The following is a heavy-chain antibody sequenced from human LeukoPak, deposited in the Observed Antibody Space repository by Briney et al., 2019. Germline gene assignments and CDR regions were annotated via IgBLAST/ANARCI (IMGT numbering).Heavy chain of an antibody. CDR3: ARGGSTNTRRDYYYYYYMDV. J-gene: IGHJ6*03. V-gene: IGHV1-2*02. Sequence: ASVKVSCKASGYTFTGYYMHWVRQAPGQGLEWVGWINPKGGGTNYAQKFQGRVTMTRDTSISTAYMELSRLRSDDSAVYYCARGGSTNTRRDYYYYYYMDVWGKGTTVTVSS. CDR1: GYTFTGYY. CDR2: INPKGGGT. D-gene: IGHD1-26*01.